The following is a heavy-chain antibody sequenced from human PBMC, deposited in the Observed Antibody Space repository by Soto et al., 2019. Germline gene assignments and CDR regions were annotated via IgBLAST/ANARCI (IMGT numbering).Heavy chain of an antibody. CDR1: GFTFSSYG. Sequence: GGSLRLSCAASGFTFSSYGMHWVRQAPGKGLEWVAVIWYDGSNKYYADSVKGRFTISRDNSKNTLYLQMNSLRAEDTAVYYCARDRIAVADHIPFDYWGQGTLVTVSS. D-gene: IGHD6-19*01. CDR3: ARDRIAVADHIPFDY. J-gene: IGHJ4*02. V-gene: IGHV3-33*01. CDR2: IWYDGSNK.